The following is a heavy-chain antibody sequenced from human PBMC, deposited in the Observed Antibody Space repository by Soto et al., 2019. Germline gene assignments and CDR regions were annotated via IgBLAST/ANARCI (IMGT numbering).Heavy chain of an antibody. J-gene: IGHJ4*02. Sequence: ASVKVSCKASGYTFTGHYMHWVRQAPGQGLEWMGWINPNSGGTNYAQKFQGWVTMTRDTSISTAYMELSRLRSDDTAVYYCARALEDRGYDPFDSWAKETGVTVSS. V-gene: IGHV1-2*04. CDR3: ARALEDRGYDPFDS. D-gene: IGHD5-12*01. CDR2: INPNSGGT. CDR1: GYTFTGHY.